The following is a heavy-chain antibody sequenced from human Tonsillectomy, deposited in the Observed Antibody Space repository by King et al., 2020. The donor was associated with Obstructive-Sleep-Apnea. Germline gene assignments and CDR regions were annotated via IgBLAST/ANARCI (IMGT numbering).Heavy chain of an antibody. V-gene: IGHV1-2*02. J-gene: IGHJ4*02. Sequence: VQLVESGAEVKKPGASVKVSCKASGYTFTGYYMHWVRQAPGQGLEWMGWINPNSGGTNYAQKFQGRVTMTRDTSINTAYMELSRLRSDDTAVYYCAGDNTHTTGWSNRPDGNDYWGQGTLVTVSS. CDR2: INPNSGGT. CDR1: GYTFTGYY. CDR3: AGDNTHTTGWSNRPDGNDY. D-gene: IGHD6-19*01.